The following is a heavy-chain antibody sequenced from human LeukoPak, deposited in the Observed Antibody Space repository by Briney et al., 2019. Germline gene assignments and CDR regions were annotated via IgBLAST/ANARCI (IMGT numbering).Heavy chain of an antibody. Sequence: ASVKVSCKASGYTFTSYYMHWVRQAPGQGLEWMGIINPSGGSTSYAQKFQGRVTMTRDMSTSTVYMELSSLRSEDTAVYYCAREAYYYDSRSHKYFDYWGQGTLVTVSS. CDR3: AREAYYYDSRSHKYFDY. D-gene: IGHD3-22*01. CDR1: GYTFTSYY. J-gene: IGHJ4*02. V-gene: IGHV1-46*01. CDR2: INPSGGST.